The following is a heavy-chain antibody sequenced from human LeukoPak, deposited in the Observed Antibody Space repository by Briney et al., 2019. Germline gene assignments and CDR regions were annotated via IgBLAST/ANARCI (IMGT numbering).Heavy chain of an antibody. CDR1: GFTFSSYS. V-gene: IGHV3-48*04. Sequence: GGSLRLSCAASGFTFSSYSMNWVRQAPGKGLEWVSYISSSGSTIYYADSVKGRFTISRDNAKNSLYLQMNSLRAEDTAVYYCARDADLSQYSNFDYWGQGTLVTVSS. D-gene: IGHD2-21*01. CDR3: ARDADLSQYSNFDY. J-gene: IGHJ4*02. CDR2: ISSSGSTI.